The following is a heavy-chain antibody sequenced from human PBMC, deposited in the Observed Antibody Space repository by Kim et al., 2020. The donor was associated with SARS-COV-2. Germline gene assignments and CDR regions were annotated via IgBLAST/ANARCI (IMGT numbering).Heavy chain of an antibody. CDR2: IYYSGST. CDR1: GGSISSYY. Sequence: SETLSLTCTVSGGSISSYYWSWIRQPPGKGLEWIGYIYYSGSTNYNPSLKSRVTISVDTSKNQFSLKLSSVTAADTAVYYCARAPARNYYDSSGDDYYYYGMDVWGQGTTVTVSS. CDR3: ARAPARNYYDSSGDDYYYYGMDV. J-gene: IGHJ6*02. D-gene: IGHD3-22*01. V-gene: IGHV4-59*13.